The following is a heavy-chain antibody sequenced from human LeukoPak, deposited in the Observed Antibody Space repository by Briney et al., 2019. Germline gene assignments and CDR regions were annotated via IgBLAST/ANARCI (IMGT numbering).Heavy chain of an antibody. Sequence: SETLSLTCTVSGGSISSYYWNWIRQPPGKGLEWIGYIYYSGITNYNPSLKSRVTTSVDTSKNQFSLKLSSVTAADTAVYYCARSDYGGNSVAFDIWGQGTMVTVSS. V-gene: IGHV4-59*08. CDR1: GGSISSYY. CDR3: ARSDYGGNSVAFDI. CDR2: IYYSGIT. D-gene: IGHD4-23*01. J-gene: IGHJ3*02.